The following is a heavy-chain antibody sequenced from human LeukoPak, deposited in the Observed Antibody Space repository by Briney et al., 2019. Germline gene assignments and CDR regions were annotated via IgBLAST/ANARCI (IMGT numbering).Heavy chain of an antibody. Sequence: QPGRSLRLSCAASGFTFDDYAMHWIRQAPGKGLDWVSGISWNSGSIGYADSVKGRFTISRDNAKNSLYLQMNSLRAEDTALSYCAKGTTYYDFWSGYYPTYYFDYWGQGTLVTVSS. CDR3: AKGTTYYDFWSGYYPTYYFDY. CDR2: ISWNSGSI. D-gene: IGHD3-3*01. V-gene: IGHV3-9*01. J-gene: IGHJ4*02. CDR1: GFTFDDYA.